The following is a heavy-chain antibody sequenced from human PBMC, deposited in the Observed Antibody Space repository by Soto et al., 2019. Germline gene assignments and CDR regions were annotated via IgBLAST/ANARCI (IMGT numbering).Heavy chain of an antibody. D-gene: IGHD2-15*01. Sequence: SETLSFTCTVSGGSITTGGYYWSWIRQLPGKGLEWIGHRYYSESTYYNPSLKSRASISLDTSKNQFSLKLSFVTAADTAMYYCARTKCSGGSCYSWSLDYWGQGTPVTVSS. CDR3: ARTKCSGGSCYSWSLDY. CDR1: GGSITTGGYY. CDR2: RYYSEST. V-gene: IGHV4-31*03. J-gene: IGHJ4*02.